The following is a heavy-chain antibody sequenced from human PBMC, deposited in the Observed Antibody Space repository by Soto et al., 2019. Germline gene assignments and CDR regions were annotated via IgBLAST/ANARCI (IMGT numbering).Heavy chain of an antibody. D-gene: IGHD5-12*01. Sequence: AGESLKISCKGSGYSFTSYWISWVRQMPEKVLELMGRIDPSDSYTNYNPSFQGHVTISADKSISTAYLQWSSLKASDNGMYYCASAGAGYSGFTAYDYWGQGTLVTVSS. CDR3: ASAGAGYSGFTAYDY. CDR1: GYSFTSYW. J-gene: IGHJ4*02. V-gene: IGHV5-10-1*01. CDR2: IDPSDSYT.